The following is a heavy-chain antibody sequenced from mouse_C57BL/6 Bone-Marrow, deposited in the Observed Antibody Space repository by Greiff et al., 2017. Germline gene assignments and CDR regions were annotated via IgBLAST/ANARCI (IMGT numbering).Heavy chain of an antibody. Sequence: QVQLQQPGAELVKPGASVQLSCKASGYTFTSYWMHWVKQRPGQGLAWIGMIHPNSGSTNYNEKFKSKATLTVDKSSSTAYMQLSSLTSEDSAVYYCARGDSSVFAYWGQGTLVTVSA. D-gene: IGHD3-2*02. V-gene: IGHV1-64*01. CDR3: ARGDSSVFAY. J-gene: IGHJ3*01. CDR2: IHPNSGST. CDR1: GYTFTSYW.